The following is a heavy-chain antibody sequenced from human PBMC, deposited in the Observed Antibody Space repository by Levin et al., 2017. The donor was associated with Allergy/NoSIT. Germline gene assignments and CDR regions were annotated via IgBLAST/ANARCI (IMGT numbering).Heavy chain of an antibody. V-gene: IGHV4-59*01. Sequence: SETLSLTCTVSFASISSYYWSWIRQPPGEGLEWIGYVYYSGNTNYNPSLKSRVTISIDTSKNQFSLKLTSVTAAGTAVYYCARGPPHCSGTSCYPEGDYYFYFYMGVWGKGTTVTVSS. CDR3: ARGPPHCSGTSCYPEGDYYFYFYMGV. J-gene: IGHJ6*03. D-gene: IGHD2-2*01. CDR2: VYYSGNT. CDR1: FASISSYY.